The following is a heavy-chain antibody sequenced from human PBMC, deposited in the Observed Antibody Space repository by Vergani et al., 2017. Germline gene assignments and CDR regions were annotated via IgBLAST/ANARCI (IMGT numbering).Heavy chain of an antibody. J-gene: IGHJ4*02. CDR2: TVPIFGSA. CDR1: GDTSSSYA. CDR3: ARFPPRVVGPYFDF. V-gene: IGHV1-69*15. Sequence: QVHLVQSVAEVKKPGSSVTVSCRASGDTSSSYAISWVRQAPGQGLEWLGMTVPIFGSATTTQKFQDRVTISAEAATNTAFLEVTNLRSDDTAVYYCARFPPRVVGPYFDFWGQGTLVTVSS. D-gene: IGHD4-23*01.